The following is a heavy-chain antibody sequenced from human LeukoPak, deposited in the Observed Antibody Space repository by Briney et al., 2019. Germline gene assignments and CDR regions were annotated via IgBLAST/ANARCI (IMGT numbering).Heavy chain of an antibody. Sequence: SQTLSLTCAVSGGSISSGGYSWSWLRQPPGKGLEWIGYIYHSGSTYYNPSLKSRVTISVDRSKNQFSLKLSSVTAADTAVYYCARTSIAARRANAFDIWGQGTMVTVSS. CDR3: ARTSIAARRANAFDI. J-gene: IGHJ3*02. CDR1: GGSISSGGYS. CDR2: IYHSGST. V-gene: IGHV4-30-2*01. D-gene: IGHD6-6*01.